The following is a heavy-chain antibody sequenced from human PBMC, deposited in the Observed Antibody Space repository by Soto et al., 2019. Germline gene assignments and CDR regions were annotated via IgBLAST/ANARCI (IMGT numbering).Heavy chain of an antibody. CDR3: VSRNVSATGIAWFDP. CDR1: GYTFTSYG. Sequence: ASVKVSCKASGYTFTSYGIRWVRQAPGQRLEWIGWINAANGDTKYSPKFQGRVTITRDTSASTAYMELSSLRSEHTAVYHCVSRNVSATGIAWFDPWGQGTLGTVSS. J-gene: IGHJ5*02. D-gene: IGHD6-13*01. CDR2: INAANGDT. V-gene: IGHV1-3*01.